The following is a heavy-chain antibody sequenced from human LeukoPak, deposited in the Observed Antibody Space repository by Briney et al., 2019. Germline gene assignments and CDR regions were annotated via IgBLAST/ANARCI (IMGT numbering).Heavy chain of an antibody. V-gene: IGHV3-23*01. D-gene: IGHD5-24*01. Sequence: PGGSLRLSCAASGFTFRNYAMNWVRQAPGKGLEWVSSITSSGGSTNYADSAKGRFTISRDNSKSTLFLQMNSLRAEDTAIYYCAKDGITIQGDAFDFWGQGTMVTVSS. J-gene: IGHJ3*01. CDR2: ITSSGGST. CDR3: AKDGITIQGDAFDF. CDR1: GFTFRNYA.